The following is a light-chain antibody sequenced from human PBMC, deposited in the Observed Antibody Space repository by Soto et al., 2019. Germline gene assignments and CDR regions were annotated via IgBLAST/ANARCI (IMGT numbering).Light chain of an antibody. V-gene: IGLV2-14*01. CDR2: DVT. CDR3: SSFTTSSTYV. CDR1: SSDVGLYNY. J-gene: IGLJ1*01. Sequence: QSLLNQPASVSGSAGQSIAISCTGTSSDVGLYNYVSWYQQHPDKVPKLIIYDVTNRPSGVSDRFSGSKSGNTASLTISGLQADDEADYYCSSFTTSSTYVFGTGPKVTVL.